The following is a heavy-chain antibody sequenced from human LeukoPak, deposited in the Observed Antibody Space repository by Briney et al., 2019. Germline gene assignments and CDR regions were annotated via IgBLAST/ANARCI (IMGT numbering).Heavy chain of an antibody. D-gene: IGHD6-13*01. CDR1: GFPFSSYA. J-gene: IGHJ3*02. CDR3: AKSWGAFDI. Sequence: GGSLRLFFSASGFPFSSYAMSWVRPAPGKGLEWVSAISGSGGSTYYADSVKGRFTISRDNSKNTLYLQMNSLRAEDTAVYYCAKSWGAFDIWGQGTMVTVSS. V-gene: IGHV3-23*01. CDR2: ISGSGGST.